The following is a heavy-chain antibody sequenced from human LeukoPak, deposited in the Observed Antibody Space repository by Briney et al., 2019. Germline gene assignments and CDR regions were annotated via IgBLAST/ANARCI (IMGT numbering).Heavy chain of an antibody. CDR2: LYNSGSP. D-gene: IGHD6-19*01. CDR3: ARDGGSGWFDP. J-gene: IGHJ5*02. V-gene: IGHV4-59*01. CDR1: GGSISSYY. Sequence: SETLSLTCTVSGGSISSYYWSWIPQSPGKGLEWIAYLYNSGSPKYNPSLKSRVTISVDTSKNQFSLRLSSVTAADTAVYYCARDGGSGWFDPWGQGILVTVSS.